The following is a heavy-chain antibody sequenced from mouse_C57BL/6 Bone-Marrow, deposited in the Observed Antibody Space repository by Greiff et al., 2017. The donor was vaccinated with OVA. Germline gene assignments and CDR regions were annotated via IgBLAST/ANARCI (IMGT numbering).Heavy chain of an antibody. J-gene: IGHJ2*01. D-gene: IGHD1-1*01. V-gene: IGHV10-1*01. CDR1: GFSFNTYA. CDR3: VSYYYGSSSYFDY. Sequence: DVMLVESGGGLVQPKGSLKLSCAASGFSFNTYAMNWVRQAPGKGLEWVARIRSKSNNYATYYADSVKDRFTISRDDSESMLYLQMNNLKTEDTAMYYCVSYYYGSSSYFDYWGQGTTLTVSS. CDR2: IRSKSNNYAT.